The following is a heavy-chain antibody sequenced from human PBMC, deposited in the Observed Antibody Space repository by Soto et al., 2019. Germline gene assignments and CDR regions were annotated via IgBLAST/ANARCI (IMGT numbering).Heavy chain of an antibody. V-gene: IGHV1-69*06. CDR2: IIPIFGTA. CDR3: GRTDCTNGVCYTDWYFDL. Sequence: QVQLVQSGAEVKKPGSSVKVSCKASGGTFSSYAISWVRQAPGQGLEWMGGIIPIFGTANYAQKFQGRVTITADKSRSTAYMVLSRLRSEDTAMYYWGRTDCTNGVCYTDWYFDLWGRGTLVTVSS. D-gene: IGHD2-8*01. J-gene: IGHJ2*01. CDR1: GGTFSSYA.